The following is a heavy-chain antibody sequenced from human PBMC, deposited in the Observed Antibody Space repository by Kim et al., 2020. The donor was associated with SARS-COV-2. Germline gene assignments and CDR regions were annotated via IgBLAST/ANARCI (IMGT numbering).Heavy chain of an antibody. CDR3: ARGHRRGSRYSSSARRALGWFDP. CDR1: GGSFSGYY. J-gene: IGHJ5*02. CDR2: INHSGST. D-gene: IGHD6-6*01. Sequence: SETLSLTCAVYGGSFSGYYWSWIRQPPGKGLEWIGEINHSGSTNYNPSLKSRVTISVDTSKNQFSLKLSSVTAADTAVYYCARGHRRGSRYSSSARRALGWFDPWGQGTLVTVSS. V-gene: IGHV4-34*01.